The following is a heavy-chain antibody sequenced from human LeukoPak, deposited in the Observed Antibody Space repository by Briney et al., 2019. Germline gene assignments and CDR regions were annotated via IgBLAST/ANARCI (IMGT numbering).Heavy chain of an antibody. CDR1: GFSLSSYG. CDR2: ISSNGGST. J-gene: IGHJ4*02. V-gene: IGHV3-64D*06. Sequence: GGSLTLSCSPSGFSLSSYGRHWVRQAPGEGREYVSAISSNGGSTYYEDSVKGRFTISRDNSKNTLSLQMTSLRAEDTAVYYCVKEVTYYYGSGSYFDYWGQGTLVTVSS. CDR3: VKEVTYYYGSGSYFDY. D-gene: IGHD3-10*01.